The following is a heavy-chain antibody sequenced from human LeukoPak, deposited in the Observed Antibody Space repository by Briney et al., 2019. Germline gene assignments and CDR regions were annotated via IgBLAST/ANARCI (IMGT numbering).Heavy chain of an antibody. CDR3: ATAGRTGGLRWFDP. J-gene: IGHJ5*02. D-gene: IGHD3-10*01. CDR1: GGSISSYY. V-gene: IGHV4-59*01. CDR2: IYSSGST. Sequence: SETLSLTCTVSGGSISSYYWSWIRQPPGKGLEWIGYIYSSGSTNYNPSLQSRVTISVDASKNQFSLKLSSMTAADTAVYYCATAGRTGGLRWFDPWGQGTLVTVSS.